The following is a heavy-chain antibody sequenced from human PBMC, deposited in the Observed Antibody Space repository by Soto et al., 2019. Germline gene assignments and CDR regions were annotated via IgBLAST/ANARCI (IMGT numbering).Heavy chain of an antibody. V-gene: IGHV3-23*01. J-gene: IGHJ4*02. CDR2: VTSGGST. Sequence: GGSLRLSCAASGFTFNTYGMSWVRQAPGKALEWVSTVTSGGSTYYADSVKGRFTISRENSKNTLYLQMNSLRAEDTAVYYCAKRPLQSSSNHYWGQGTRVTVYS. CDR3: AKRPLQSSSNHY. D-gene: IGHD6-13*01. CDR1: GFTFNTYG.